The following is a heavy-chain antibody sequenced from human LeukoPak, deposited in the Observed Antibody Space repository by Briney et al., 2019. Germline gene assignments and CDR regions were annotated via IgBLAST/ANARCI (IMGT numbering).Heavy chain of an antibody. D-gene: IGHD2-15*01. CDR1: GGSMSSTSY. V-gene: IGHV4-39*01. CDR3: ARHEGMVAASFDY. CDR2: IYYSGST. Sequence: PSETLPLTCTVSGGSMSSTSYWGWIRQPPGKGLEWIGSIYYSGSTYYHPSLKSRVTISVDTSNNLFSLKLTSVTAADTAVYYCARHEGMVAASFDYWGQGTLVTVSS. J-gene: IGHJ4*02.